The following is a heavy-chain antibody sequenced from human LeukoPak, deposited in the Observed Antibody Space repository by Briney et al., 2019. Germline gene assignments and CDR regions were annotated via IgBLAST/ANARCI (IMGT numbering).Heavy chain of an antibody. Sequence: SETLSLTCTVSGGSISSYYWSWIRQPPGKGLEWIGYIYYSGSTNYNPSLKSRVTISVDTSKNQFSLKLSSVTAADTAVYYCARGLGYCTNGVCYPFDYWGQGTLVTVSS. CDR3: ARGLGYCTNGVCYPFDY. J-gene: IGHJ4*02. CDR2: IYYSGST. V-gene: IGHV4-59*12. D-gene: IGHD2-8*01. CDR1: GGSISSYY.